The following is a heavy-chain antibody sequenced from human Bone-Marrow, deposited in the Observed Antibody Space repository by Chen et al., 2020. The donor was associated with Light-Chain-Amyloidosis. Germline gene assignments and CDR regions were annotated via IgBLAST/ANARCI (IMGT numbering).Heavy chain of an antibody. CDR2: IGGSGGNT. V-gene: IGHV3-23*01. CDR3: VKDVGVGARYLQH. CDR1: GFTFYSYA. J-gene: IGHJ1*01. D-gene: IGHD1-26*01. Sequence: EVQLLESGGGLVQPGGSLRISCAASGFTFYSYAMSWVRQAPGKGLEWVSVIGGSGGNTYYADSVKGRFTISRDNSKNTVYLQMHSLRAADTAVYYCVKDVGVGARYLQHWGQGTLVTVSS.